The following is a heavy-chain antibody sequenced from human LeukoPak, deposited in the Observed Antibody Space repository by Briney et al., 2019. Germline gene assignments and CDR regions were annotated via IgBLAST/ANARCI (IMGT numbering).Heavy chain of an antibody. D-gene: IGHD2-21*01. V-gene: IGHV3-53*01. CDR1: GFTVSNNY. CDR2: ISAGDST. CDR3: AKGPAYCGGDCYLEYFQH. J-gene: IGHJ1*01. Sequence: PGGSLRLSCAASGFTVSNNYMSWVRQAPGKGLEWVSTISAGDSTYYPDSVKGRFIISRDNSKNTLYLQMNSLRAEDTAVYYCAKGPAYCGGDCYLEYFQHWGQGTLVTVSS.